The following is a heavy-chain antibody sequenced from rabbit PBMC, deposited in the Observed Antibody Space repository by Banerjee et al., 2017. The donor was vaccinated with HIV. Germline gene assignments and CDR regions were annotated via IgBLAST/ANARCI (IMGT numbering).Heavy chain of an antibody. Sequence: EQLVESGGGLVTLGGSLKLSCKASGIDFSSYGISWVRQAPGKGLEWIAYIYPDYGSTDYASWVNGRFTISKTSSTVDLKMTSLTAADTATYFCARSSGWGAGYYFNGWGPGTLVTVS. J-gene: IGHJ6*01. D-gene: IGHD4-1*01. CDR2: IYPDYGST. CDR1: GIDFSSYG. V-gene: IGHV1S21*01. CDR3: ARSSGWGAGYYFNG.